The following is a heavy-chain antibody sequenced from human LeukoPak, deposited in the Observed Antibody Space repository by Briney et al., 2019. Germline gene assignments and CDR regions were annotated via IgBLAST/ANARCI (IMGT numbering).Heavy chain of an antibody. CDR2: ISGSGGST. CDR1: GFTFSSYA. J-gene: IGHJ4*02. V-gene: IGHV3-23*01. D-gene: IGHD1-20*01. Sequence: GGSLRLSCAASGFTFSSYAMGWVRQFPGKGLEWVSAISGSGGSTYYADSVKGRFTISRDNSKNTLYLQVNSLRAEDTAVYYCAKGDWGVTGTTGYLDYWGQGTLVTVSS. CDR3: AKGDWGVTGTTGYLDY.